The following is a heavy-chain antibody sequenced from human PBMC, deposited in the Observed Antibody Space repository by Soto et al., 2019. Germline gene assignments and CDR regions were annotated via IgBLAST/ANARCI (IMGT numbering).Heavy chain of an antibody. CDR1: GFTFSSYA. CDR2: ISYDGSNK. Sequence: QVQLVESGGGVVQPGRSLRLSCAASGFTFSSYAMHWVRQAPGKGLEWVAVISYDGSNKYYADSVKGRFTISRDNSKNTLYLKMNSVRAADAAVYDCARPKAESREGNHFDYWGQGTLVTVSS. V-gene: IGHV3-30-3*01. D-gene: IGHD2-2*01. J-gene: IGHJ4*02. CDR3: ARPKAESREGNHFDY.